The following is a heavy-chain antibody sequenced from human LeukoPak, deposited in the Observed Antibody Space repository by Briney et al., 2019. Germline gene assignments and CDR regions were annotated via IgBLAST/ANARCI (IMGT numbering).Heavy chain of an antibody. D-gene: IGHD6-19*01. CDR2: IYYSGST. J-gene: IGHJ4*02. Sequence: SETLSLTCTVSGGSISSSSYYWGWIRQPPGKGLEWIGSIYYSGSTYYNPSLKSRVTISVDTSKNQFSLKLSSVTAADTAVYYCARERQWLGQRGNDYWGQGTLVTVSS. V-gene: IGHV4-39*07. CDR1: GGSISSSSYY. CDR3: ARERQWLGQRGNDY.